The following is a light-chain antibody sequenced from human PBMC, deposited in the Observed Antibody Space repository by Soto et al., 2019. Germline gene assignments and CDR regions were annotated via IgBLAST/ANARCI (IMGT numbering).Light chain of an antibody. CDR1: QSVRSK. CDR3: YQDTRWPPIS. V-gene: IGKV3-15*01. Sequence: EIGVKQSPATVSVSPGERATLSCRASQSVRSKLAWYQQKPGQAPRLLIYDASTRAAGIPARFSGSGSGTEFTRTACCLQREDSALFPCYQDTRWPPISFAEGTRLEIK. J-gene: IGKJ5*01. CDR2: DAS.